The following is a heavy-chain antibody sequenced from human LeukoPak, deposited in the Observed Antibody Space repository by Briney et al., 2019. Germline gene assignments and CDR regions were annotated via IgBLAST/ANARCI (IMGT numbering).Heavy chain of an antibody. J-gene: IGHJ4*02. V-gene: IGHV4-34*01. CDR3: ARHIQSGYFDL. CDR2: IYYSGST. CDR1: GGAFSGYY. D-gene: IGHD3-3*01. Sequence: PSETLSLTCAVYGGAFSGYYWSWIRQPPGKGLEWIGSIYYSGSTYYNPSLKSRVTISVDTSKNQFSLKLSSVTAADTAVYYCARHIQSGYFDLWGQGTLVTVSS.